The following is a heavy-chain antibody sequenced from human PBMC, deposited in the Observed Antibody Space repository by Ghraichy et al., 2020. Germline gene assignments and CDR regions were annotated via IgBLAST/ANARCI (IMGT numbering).Heavy chain of an antibody. D-gene: IGHD3-10*01. CDR1: GGSFSGYY. V-gene: IGHV4-34*01. Sequence: SETLSLTCAVYGGSFSGYYWSWIRQPPGKGLEWIGEINHSGSSNYNPSLKSRVTISVDTSKNQFSLKLSSVTAADTAVYYCARGRGYFQHWGQGTLVTVSS. J-gene: IGHJ1*01. CDR2: INHSGSS. CDR3: ARGRGYFQH.